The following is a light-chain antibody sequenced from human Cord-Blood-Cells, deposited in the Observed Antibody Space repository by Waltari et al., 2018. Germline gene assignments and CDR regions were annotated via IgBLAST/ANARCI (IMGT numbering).Light chain of an antibody. CDR2: CAS. V-gene: IGKV3-20*01. J-gene: IGKJ1*01. CDR1: QSVSSSY. Sequence: EIVLTQSPGTLSLSSGERATLSCRASQSVSSSYLAWYQQKPGQAPRLLIYCASSRATGIPDRFSGSGSGTDFTLTISRLEPEDFAVYYCQQYGSSPQTFGQGTKVEIK. CDR3: QQYGSSPQT.